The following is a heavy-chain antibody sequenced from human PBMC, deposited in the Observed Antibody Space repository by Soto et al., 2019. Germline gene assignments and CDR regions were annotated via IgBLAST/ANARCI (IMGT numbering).Heavy chain of an antibody. CDR3: ARGPGTMAKIDY. D-gene: IGHD3-10*01. Sequence: PSETLSLTCTVSGGSISSGGYYWSWIRQRPGKGLEWIGYIYYSGSTYYNPSLKSRVTISVDTSKNQFSLKLSSVTAADTAVYYCARGPGTMAKIDYWGQGTLVTVSS. CDR2: IYYSGST. J-gene: IGHJ4*02. V-gene: IGHV4-31*03. CDR1: GGSISSGGYY.